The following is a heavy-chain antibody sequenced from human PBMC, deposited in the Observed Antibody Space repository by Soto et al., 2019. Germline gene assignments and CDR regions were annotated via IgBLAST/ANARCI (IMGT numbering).Heavy chain of an antibody. Sequence: PLVQSGAEVKKPGASVKVSCKASGYTFTSYGINWVRQAPGQGLEWMGWISAYNGNPNYAQKLQGRVTMTTDTSTRTDYMELRSLRSDDTAVYYCARESKFGGVIWGDSWGQGTLVTVSS. CDR3: ARESKFGGVIWGDS. CDR1: GYTFTSYG. CDR2: ISAYNGNP. V-gene: IGHV1-18*01. D-gene: IGHD3-16*01. J-gene: IGHJ5*01.